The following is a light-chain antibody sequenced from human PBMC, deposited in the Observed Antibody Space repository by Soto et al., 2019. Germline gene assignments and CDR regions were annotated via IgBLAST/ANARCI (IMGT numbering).Light chain of an antibody. Sequence: QSVLTQPLSASGSPGQSVTISCTGTSSDVGGYNYVSWYQQHPGKAPKLMIYEVTKRPSGVPDRFSGSKSGNTASLTVSGLQAEDEADYYCSSYAGSNNVAFGGGTKVTVL. CDR1: SSDVGGYNY. CDR2: EVT. V-gene: IGLV2-8*01. CDR3: SSYAGSNNVA. J-gene: IGLJ2*01.